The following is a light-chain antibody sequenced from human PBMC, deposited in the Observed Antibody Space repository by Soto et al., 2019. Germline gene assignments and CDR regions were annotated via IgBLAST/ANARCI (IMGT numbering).Light chain of an antibody. CDR2: GAS. V-gene: IGKV3-20*01. Sequence: ETVLTQSPGTLSLSPGERATLSCRASQTIRSNYLAWYRQTPGQAPRLLIYGASNRATGIADRFSGSGSGTYFTLIISRLEPEDFALYYCHQYAGSPWTFGQGTKVEIK. J-gene: IGKJ1*01. CDR3: HQYAGSPWT. CDR1: QTIRSNY.